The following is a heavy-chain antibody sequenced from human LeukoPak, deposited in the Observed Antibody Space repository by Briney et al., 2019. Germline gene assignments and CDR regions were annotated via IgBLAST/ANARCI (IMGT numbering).Heavy chain of an antibody. CDR3: AKSYYDFWSGYPDAFAF. CDR2: ISGSGGST. D-gene: IGHD3-3*01. J-gene: IGHJ3*01. Sequence: GGSLRLSCAASGFTFSSYAMSWVRQAPGKGLEWVSAISGSGGSTYYADSVKGRFTISRDNSKNTLYLQMNSLRAEGTAVYYCAKSYYDFWSGYPDAFAFWGQGTMVTVSS. V-gene: IGHV3-23*01. CDR1: GFTFSSYA.